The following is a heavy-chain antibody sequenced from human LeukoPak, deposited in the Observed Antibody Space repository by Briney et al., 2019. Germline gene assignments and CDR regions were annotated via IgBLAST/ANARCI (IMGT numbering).Heavy chain of an antibody. V-gene: IGHV3-30*18. Sequence: GGSLRLSCAASGFTFISYGMRSVRQAPGKGLEWVAVISYDGSNKYYADSVKCRFTISRDNSKNTLYLQMNSPTDEHTAVYYCAKDSRLVRRLNYFDHWGQGTLVRVS. CDR3: AKDSRLVRRLNYFDH. CDR2: ISYDGSNK. D-gene: IGHD2-2*01. CDR1: GFTFISYG. J-gene: IGHJ4*02.